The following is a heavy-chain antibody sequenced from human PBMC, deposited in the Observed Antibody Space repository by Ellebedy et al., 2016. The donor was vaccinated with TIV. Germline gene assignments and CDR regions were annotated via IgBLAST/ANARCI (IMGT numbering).Heavy chain of an antibody. CDR1: GYTFANYD. CDR3: ARGNHQSQDY. J-gene: IGHJ4*02. CDR2: MNCNSGHT. V-gene: IGHV1-8*01. Sequence: ASVKVSCKASGYTFANYDINWVRQAPGQGLEWMGWMNCNSGHTGYAQKFQGRVTMTRNTSISTAYMELSSLGSEDTAVYYCARGNHQSQDYWGQGTLVTVSS.